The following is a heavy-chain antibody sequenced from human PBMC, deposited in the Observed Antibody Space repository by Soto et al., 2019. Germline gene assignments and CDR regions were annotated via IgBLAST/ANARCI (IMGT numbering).Heavy chain of an antibody. CDR3: TRDGGRDGYINDAFDI. D-gene: IGHD5-12*01. Sequence: PGGSLRLSCTASGFTFGDYAMSWFRQAPGKGLEWVGFIRSEAYGGTTEYAASVKGRFTISRDDSKSIAYLQMNSLKTEDTAVYYCTRDGGRDGYINDAFDIWGQGTMVTVSS. CDR2: IRSEAYGGTT. V-gene: IGHV3-49*03. J-gene: IGHJ3*02. CDR1: GFTFGDYA.